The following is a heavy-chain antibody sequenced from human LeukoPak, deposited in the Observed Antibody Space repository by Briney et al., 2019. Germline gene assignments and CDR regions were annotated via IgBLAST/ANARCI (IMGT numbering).Heavy chain of an antibody. CDR2: ISGSGGGT. CDR3: ATRRDY. J-gene: IGHJ4*02. Sequence: GGSLRLSCEASGLTFQRYGVSWVRQAPGKGLEWVSNISGSGGGTHYASSVKGRFTISRDNSKNTLYLQMNSLRAEDTAVYYCATRRDYWGQGTLVTVSS. CDR1: GLTFQRYG. D-gene: IGHD1-14*01. V-gene: IGHV3-23*01.